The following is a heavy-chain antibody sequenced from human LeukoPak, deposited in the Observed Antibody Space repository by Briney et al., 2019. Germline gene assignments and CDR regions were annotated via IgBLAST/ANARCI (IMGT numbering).Heavy chain of an antibody. CDR2: VSYTGGT. J-gene: IGHJ4*02. CDR1: GDSVSSHF. Sequence: TSETLSLTCTVSGDSVSSHFWNWIRQTPGRGLEWIGYVSYTGGTKHNPSLKSRVTMSVDTSKTQFSLKLNSVTAADTALYYCAKSAPRNHYFDYWGQGTLVTVSS. D-gene: IGHD1-14*01. V-gene: IGHV4-59*02. CDR3: AKSAPRNHYFDY.